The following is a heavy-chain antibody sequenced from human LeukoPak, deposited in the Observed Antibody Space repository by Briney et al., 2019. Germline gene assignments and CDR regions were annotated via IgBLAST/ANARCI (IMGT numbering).Heavy chain of an antibody. V-gene: IGHV3-13*01. CDR1: GFTFSDYD. CDR2: IGTAGDT. CDR3: ARVAKERVGGVYYFDY. J-gene: IGHJ4*02. D-gene: IGHD1-1*01. Sequence: GGSLRLSCAASGFTFSDYDMHWVRQATGKGLEWVSAIGTAGDTYYTGSVKGRFTISRENAKNSMYLQMNSLRAGDTAVYYCARVAKERVGGVYYFDYWGQGTLVTVSS.